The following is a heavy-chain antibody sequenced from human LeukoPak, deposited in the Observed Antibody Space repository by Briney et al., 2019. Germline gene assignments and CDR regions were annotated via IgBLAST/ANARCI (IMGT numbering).Heavy chain of an antibody. CDR2: ISPNTGDT. CDR3: ARAPSGTAFGPGDY. Sequence: ASMKVSCKASGYTFTSYGITWVRQAPGQGLEWKGWISPNTGDTVSAQKLKDRVTMTTDASTSTAFMELRSLRFDDTAVYFCARAPSGTAFGPGDYWGQGTLVTVSS. V-gene: IGHV1-18*01. J-gene: IGHJ4*02. D-gene: IGHD3-3*02. CDR1: GYTFTSYG.